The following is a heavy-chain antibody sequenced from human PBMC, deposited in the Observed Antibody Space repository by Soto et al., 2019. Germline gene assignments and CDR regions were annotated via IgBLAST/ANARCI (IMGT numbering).Heavy chain of an antibody. CDR2: ISAYNGNK. CDR3: ARDLGQQLVDY. CDR1: GYSFTSYG. J-gene: IGHJ4*02. Sequence: ASVKVSCKASGYSFTSYGISWVRQAPGQGLEWMGWISAYNGNKKHAQKLQGRVTMTTDTSTSTAYMELRSLRSDDTAVYYCARDLGQQLVDYWGQGTLVTVSS. D-gene: IGHD6-13*01. V-gene: IGHV1-18*01.